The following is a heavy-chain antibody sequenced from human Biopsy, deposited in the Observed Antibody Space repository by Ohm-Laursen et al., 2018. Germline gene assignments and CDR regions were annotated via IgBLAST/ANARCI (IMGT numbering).Heavy chain of an antibody. CDR3: ASYSHHYYDFDY. CDR2: ISGGGTI. CDR1: GFSFSDYH. J-gene: IGHJ4*02. Sequence: SLRLSCSASGFSFSDYHMRWIRQAPGRGLEWVSYISGGGTIYYGDSMKGRVTISRDNAKNSLYLQMHSLRAEDTAVYYCASYSHHYYDFDYWGQGTLVTVSS. D-gene: IGHD3-16*01. V-gene: IGHV3-11*01.